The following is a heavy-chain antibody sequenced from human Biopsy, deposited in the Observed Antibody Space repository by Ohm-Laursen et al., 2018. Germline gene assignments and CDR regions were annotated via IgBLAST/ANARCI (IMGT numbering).Heavy chain of an antibody. CDR2: IWYDGSNK. CDR3: ARDQSGLRGINWYFDL. CDR1: GFTFSNYG. Sequence: SLRLSCTASGFTFSNYGMHWVRQAPGKGLEWVALIWYDGSNKNSDDSVKGRFTVSRDNSKNTLFLQMNNLRAEDTAVYYCARDQSGLRGINWYFDLWGRGTLVTVSS. D-gene: IGHD5/OR15-5a*01. J-gene: IGHJ2*01. V-gene: IGHV3-33*01.